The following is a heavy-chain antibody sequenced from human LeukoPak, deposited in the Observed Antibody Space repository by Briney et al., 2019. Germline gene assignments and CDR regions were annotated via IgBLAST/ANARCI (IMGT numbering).Heavy chain of an antibody. V-gene: IGHV4-34*01. CDR2: INHGGRT. D-gene: IGHD3-10*01. Sequence: SETLSLTCVVSGGSFSGYYWSWIRQPPGKGLEWIGEINHGGRTNYSPSLKSRVTISVDTSKNQFSLKLSSVTAADTAVYYCARERPSGDYWGQGTLVTVSS. CDR1: GGSFSGYY. CDR3: ARERPSGDY. J-gene: IGHJ4*02.